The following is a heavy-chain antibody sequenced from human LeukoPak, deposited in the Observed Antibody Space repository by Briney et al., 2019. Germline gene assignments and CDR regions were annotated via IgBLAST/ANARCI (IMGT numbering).Heavy chain of an antibody. V-gene: IGHV1-2*02. CDR2: INPNTGAT. Sequence: GASVKVSCEASGYTFTAYYMNWVRQAPGQGLEWMGWINPNTGATNYAQKFQGRVTMTRDTSISTAYMELSRLRSDDTAVYYCARDQTGDGFDCWGQGTLVTVSS. CDR3: ARDQTGDGFDC. CDR1: GYTFTAYY. J-gene: IGHJ4*02. D-gene: IGHD7-27*01.